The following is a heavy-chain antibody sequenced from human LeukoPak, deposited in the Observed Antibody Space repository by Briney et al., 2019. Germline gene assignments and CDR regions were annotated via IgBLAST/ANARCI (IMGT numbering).Heavy chain of an antibody. CDR3: ARGGTNNWDFDC. V-gene: IGHV1-46*01. D-gene: IGHD1-1*01. CDR1: GYTFTNSY. Sequence: ASVKVSCKGSGYTFTNSYRHWVRQAPGQGLEWMGIINPSGTSTSYAQKFEGRVTMTRDTSTSTVYMDLRSLRSEDTAVYYCARGGTNNWDFDCWGQGTLVRVSS. J-gene: IGHJ4*02. CDR2: INPSGTST.